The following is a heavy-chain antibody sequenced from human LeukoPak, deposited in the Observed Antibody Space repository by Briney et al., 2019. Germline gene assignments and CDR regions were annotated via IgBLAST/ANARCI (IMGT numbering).Heavy chain of an antibody. J-gene: IGHJ4*02. CDR1: GFTFSSYG. V-gene: IGHV3-30*02. CDR3: AKAFRGVRGVIMTTSQTLDY. D-gene: IGHD3-10*01. CDR2: IRYDGSNK. Sequence: GGSLRLSCAASGFTFSSYGMHWVRQAPGKGLEWVAFIRYDGSNKYYADSVKGRFTISRDNAKNTLYLQMNSLRAEDTAVYYCAKAFRGVRGVIMTTSQTLDYWGQGTLVTVSS.